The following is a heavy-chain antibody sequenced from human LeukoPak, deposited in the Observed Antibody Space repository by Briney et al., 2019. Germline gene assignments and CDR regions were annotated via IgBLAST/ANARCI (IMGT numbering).Heavy chain of an antibody. CDR3: ARDQPSTLGYCSSTSCYQHYYYYGMDV. CDR1: GGTFSSYA. D-gene: IGHD2-2*01. Sequence: EASVKVSCKASGGTFSSYAISWVRQAPGQGLEWMGRIIPILGIANYAQKFQGRVTITADKSTSTAYMELSSLRSEDTAVYYCARDQPSTLGYCSSTSCYQHYYYYGMDVWGQGTTVTVS. V-gene: IGHV1-69*04. CDR2: IIPILGIA. J-gene: IGHJ6*02.